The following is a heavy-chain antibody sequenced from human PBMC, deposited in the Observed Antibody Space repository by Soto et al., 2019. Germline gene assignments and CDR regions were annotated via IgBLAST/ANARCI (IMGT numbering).Heavy chain of an antibody. V-gene: IGHV3-15*07. Sequence: GGSLRLSCAASGFTFSNAWINWVRQTPGRGLEWVGRVKSKTDGGTTDFAAPVKGRFAISRDDSKNMVYLEMNSLKTEDTAIYYCTTDSYITSIIVRFDYWGHGTLVTVSS. D-gene: IGHD3-22*01. J-gene: IGHJ4*01. CDR3: TTDSYITSIIVRFDY. CDR1: GFTFSNAW. CDR2: VKSKTDGGTT.